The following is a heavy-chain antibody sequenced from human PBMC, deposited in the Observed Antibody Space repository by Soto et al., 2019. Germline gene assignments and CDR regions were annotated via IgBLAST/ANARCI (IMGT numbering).Heavy chain of an antibody. D-gene: IGHD3-16*01. J-gene: IGHJ6*02. CDR1: GFTFSSYA. CDR2: ISGSGGST. CDR3: AKQGVGVSYGMDV. V-gene: IGHV3-23*01. Sequence: WGSLRLSCAASGFTFSSYAMSWVRQAPGKGLEWVSAISGSGGSTYYADSVKGRFTISRDNSKNTLYLQMNSLRAEDTAVYYCAKQGVGVSYGMDVWGQGTTVTVSS.